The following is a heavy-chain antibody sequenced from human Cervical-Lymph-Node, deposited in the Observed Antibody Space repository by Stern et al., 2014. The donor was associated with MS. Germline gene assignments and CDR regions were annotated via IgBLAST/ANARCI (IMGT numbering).Heavy chain of an antibody. CDR3: ARLDCSGGSCYLLTY. J-gene: IGHJ4*02. CDR1: GYSFTSYW. D-gene: IGHD2-15*01. CDR2: IYPGDSDT. Sequence: VQLVESGAEVKKPGESLKISCKGSGYSFTSYWIGWVRQMPGKGLEWVGIIYPGDSDTRYSPSFQGQVTISADKSISTAYLQWSSLKASDTAMYYCARLDCSGGSCYLLTYWGQGTLVTVSS. V-gene: IGHV5-51*01.